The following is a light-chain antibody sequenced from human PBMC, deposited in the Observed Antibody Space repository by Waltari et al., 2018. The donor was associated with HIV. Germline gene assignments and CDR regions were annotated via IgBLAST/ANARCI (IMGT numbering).Light chain of an antibody. V-gene: IGKV1-9*01. CDR1: QGIGTS. J-gene: IGKJ2*01. CDR3: QQLSNYPFT. CDR2: AAS. Sequence: DIQLTQSPSFLSAPIGDNITITCRATQGIGTSLAWYQQEPGTAPNLLIDAASSLQRGVTSRFSGSGSGTEFTLTINTLQPEDFATYYCQQLSNYPFTFGQGTKLAIK.